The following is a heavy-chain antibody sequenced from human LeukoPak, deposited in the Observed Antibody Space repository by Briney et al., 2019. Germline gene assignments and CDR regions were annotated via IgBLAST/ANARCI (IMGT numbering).Heavy chain of an antibody. D-gene: IGHD5-12*01. CDR1: GGSISSGGYY. CDR2: IYYSGST. Sequence: PSETLSLTCTVSGGSISSGGYYWSWIRQHPGKGLEWIGYIYYSGSTYYNPSLKSRVTISVDTSKNQFSLKLSSVTAADTAVYYCARESGMGYSGYDSGFDYWGQGTLVTVSS. V-gene: IGHV4-31*03. J-gene: IGHJ4*02. CDR3: ARESGMGYSGYDSGFDY.